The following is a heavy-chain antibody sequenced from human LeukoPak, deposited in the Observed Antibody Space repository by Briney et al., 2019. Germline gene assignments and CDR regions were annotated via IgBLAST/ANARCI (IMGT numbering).Heavy chain of an antibody. CDR1: GFTFSSYG. Sequence: GGSLRLSCAASGFTFSSYGMHWVRQAPGKGLEWVAFIRYDGSNKYYADSVKGRFTISRDNSKNTLYLQMNSLRAEDTAVYYCVTRTRDYYYYGMDVWGQGTTVTVSS. J-gene: IGHJ6*02. D-gene: IGHD1-20*01. CDR2: IRYDGSNK. V-gene: IGHV3-30*02. CDR3: VTRTRDYYYYGMDV.